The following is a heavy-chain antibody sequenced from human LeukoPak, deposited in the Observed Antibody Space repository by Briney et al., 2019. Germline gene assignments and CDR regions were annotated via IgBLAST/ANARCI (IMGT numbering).Heavy chain of an antibody. CDR2: IYYSGTT. V-gene: IGHV4-39*01. CDR1: GGSISSYY. J-gene: IGHJ4*02. D-gene: IGHD1-26*01. Sequence: SETLSLTCTVYGGSISSYYWGWIRQPPGKGLEWIVSIYYSGTTYYNPSLQSRVTISVDTSKNQFSLKLTSVTAADTAVYYCARQGRILGATIDYWGQGTLVTVSS. CDR3: ARQGRILGATIDY.